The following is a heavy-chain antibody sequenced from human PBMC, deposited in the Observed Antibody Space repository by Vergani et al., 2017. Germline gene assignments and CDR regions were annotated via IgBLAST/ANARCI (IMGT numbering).Heavy chain of an antibody. CDR1: GFSLSTSGMC. CDR3: ARMYVSASGSYYPDAFDI. V-gene: IGHV2-70*16. D-gene: IGHD1-26*01. Sequence: QVTLKESGPVLVKPTETLTLTCTVSGFSLSTSGMCVSWIRQPPGKALEWLARIDWDDDKYYSTSLKTRLTISKETSKNQVVLTMTNMDPVDTATYYCARMYVSASGSYYPDAFDIWGQGTMVTVSS. J-gene: IGHJ3*02. CDR2: IDWDDDK.